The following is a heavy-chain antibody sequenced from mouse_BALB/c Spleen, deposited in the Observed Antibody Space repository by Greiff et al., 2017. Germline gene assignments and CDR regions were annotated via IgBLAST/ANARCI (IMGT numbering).Heavy chain of an antibody. CDR1: GYTFTSYV. Sequence: VQLQQSGPELVKPGASVKMSCKASGYTFTSYVMHWVKQKPGQGLEWIGYINPYNDGTKYNEKFKGKATLTSDKSSSTAYMELSSQTSEDSAVYYCARSGGNYDAWFAYWGQGTLVTVSA. CDR3: ARSGGNYDAWFAY. D-gene: IGHD1-1*02. V-gene: IGHV1-14*01. CDR2: INPYNDGT. J-gene: IGHJ3*01.